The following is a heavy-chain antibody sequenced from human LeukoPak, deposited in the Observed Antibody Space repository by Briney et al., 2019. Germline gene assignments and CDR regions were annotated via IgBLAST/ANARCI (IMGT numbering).Heavy chain of an antibody. CDR2: ISDSGGST. Sequence: GGSLRLSCAASGFTFSNYAMYWVRQAPGKGLEWVSGISDSGGSTYYADSVKGRFTISRDNSKNTLYLQMNSLRAEDTAVYYCAFKAYYDSLDYWGQGTLVTVSS. CDR3: AFKAYYDSLDY. D-gene: IGHD3-3*01. J-gene: IGHJ4*02. CDR1: GFTFSNYA. V-gene: IGHV3-23*01.